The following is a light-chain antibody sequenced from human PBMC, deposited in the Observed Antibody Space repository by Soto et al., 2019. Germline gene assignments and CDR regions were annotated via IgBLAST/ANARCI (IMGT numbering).Light chain of an antibody. V-gene: IGKV1-5*01. CDR2: HVS. CDR1: QSISTY. CDR3: QQYNNYLWT. Sequence: DIQMTQSPSSLSASVGDRVTITCRASQSISTYLNWYQQKPGKAPKVLIYHVSTLESGVPSRFSGSGSGTEFSLTISSLEPDDFATYYCQQYNNYLWTFGQGTKVDIK. J-gene: IGKJ1*01.